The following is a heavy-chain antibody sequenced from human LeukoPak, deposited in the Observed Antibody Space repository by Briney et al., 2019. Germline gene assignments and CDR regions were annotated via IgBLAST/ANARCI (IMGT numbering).Heavy chain of an antibody. D-gene: IGHD6-19*01. J-gene: IGHJ4*02. CDR3: AKDGHCPALCTTQIAVAGYNDN. CDR2: INYNGDTK. CDR1: GFTFSIYT. V-gene: IGHV3-23*01. Sequence: GGSLRLSCAASGFTFSIYTMNWVRQAPGKGLEWVSIINYNGDTKYYADSVQGRFTISRDNSKNTVYPQMNSLRAEDTAIYYCAKDGHCPALCTTQIAVAGYNDNWGQGTLVTVSS.